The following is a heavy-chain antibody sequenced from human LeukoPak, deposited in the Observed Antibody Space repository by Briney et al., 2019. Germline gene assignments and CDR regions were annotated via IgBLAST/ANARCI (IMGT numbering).Heavy chain of an antibody. Sequence: ASVKVSCKASGYTFTGYYMHWVRQAPGQGLEWMGWINPNSGGTNYAQKFQGRVTMTRDTSISTAYMELSRLRSDDTAVYYCARASYDSSGYYPYWYFDLWGRGTLVTVSS. CDR3: ARASYDSSGYYPYWYFDL. CDR1: GYTFTGYY. V-gene: IGHV1-2*02. CDR2: INPNSGGT. J-gene: IGHJ2*01. D-gene: IGHD3-22*01.